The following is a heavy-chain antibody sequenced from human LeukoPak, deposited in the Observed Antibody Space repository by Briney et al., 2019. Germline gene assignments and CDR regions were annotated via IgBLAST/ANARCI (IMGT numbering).Heavy chain of an antibody. V-gene: IGHV4-59*01. CDR1: GGSISSYY. CDR2: IYYSGST. J-gene: IGHJ5*02. D-gene: IGHD1-26*01. CDR3: ARALPDLVGATPCWFDH. Sequence: PSETLSLTCTVSGGSISSYYWSWLRQPPGKGLEGMGYIYYSGSTNYNPSLTRRVTISVDTSKNQFSLKLSSVTAADTAVYYCARALPDLVGATPCWFDHRGQGTLVTVSS.